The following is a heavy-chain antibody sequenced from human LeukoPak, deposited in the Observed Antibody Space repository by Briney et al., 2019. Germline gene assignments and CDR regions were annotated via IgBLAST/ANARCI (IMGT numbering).Heavy chain of an antibody. V-gene: IGHV3-30*04. Sequence: GGSLRLSCAASRFTFNSYAMSWVRQAPGKGLEWVAVISYDGSNKYYADSVKGRFTISRDNSKNTLYLQMNSLRAEDTAVYYCARGEYSSGWYKGGRFDYWGQGTLVTVSS. D-gene: IGHD6-19*01. CDR3: ARGEYSSGWYKGGRFDY. J-gene: IGHJ4*02. CDR1: RFTFNSYA. CDR2: ISYDGSNK.